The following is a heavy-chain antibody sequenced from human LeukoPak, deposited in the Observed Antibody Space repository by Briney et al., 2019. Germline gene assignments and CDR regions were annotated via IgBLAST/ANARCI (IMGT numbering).Heavy chain of an antibody. J-gene: IGHJ4*02. D-gene: IGHD1-7*01. CDR2: IWYDGSSK. CDR3: ARDKARTGTSFDY. Sequence: PGRSLRLSCAASEFTFSSYGMHWVRQAPGKGLEWVAVIWYDGSSKFYADSVKGRFTISRDNSKNTLYLQMNSLRAEDTAVYYCARDKARTGTSFDYWGQGTLVTVSS. V-gene: IGHV3-33*01. CDR1: EFTFSSYG.